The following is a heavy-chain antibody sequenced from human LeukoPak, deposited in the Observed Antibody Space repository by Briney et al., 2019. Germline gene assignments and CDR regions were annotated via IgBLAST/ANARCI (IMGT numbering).Heavy chain of an antibody. J-gene: IGHJ3*01. CDR3: AVLWVVMVDDGFDL. CDR2: ISSSSSGRS. D-gene: IGHD3-22*01. V-gene: IGHV3-23*01. Sequence: GGSLRLSCAASGFIFSDYPMSWIRQAPGKGLEWVASISSSSSGRSFYADSVKGRFTISRDNSRNTLNLQMNSLRVEDTAIYYCAVLWVVMVDDGFDLWGRGTLVTVSS. CDR1: GFIFSDYP.